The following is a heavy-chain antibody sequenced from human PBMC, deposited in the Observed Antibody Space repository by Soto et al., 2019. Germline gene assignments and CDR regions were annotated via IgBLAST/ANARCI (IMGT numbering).Heavy chain of an antibody. CDR2: IWYDGSNK. CDR3: ARDDYDILTGPTPYYYGMDV. CDR1: GFTFSSYG. D-gene: IGHD3-9*01. Sequence: GGSLRLSCAASGFTFSSYGMHWVRQAPGKGLEWVAVIWYDGSNKYYADSVKGRFTISRDNSKNTLYLQMNSLRAEDTAVYYCARDDYDILTGPTPYYYGMDVWGQGTTVTVSS. V-gene: IGHV3-33*01. J-gene: IGHJ6*02.